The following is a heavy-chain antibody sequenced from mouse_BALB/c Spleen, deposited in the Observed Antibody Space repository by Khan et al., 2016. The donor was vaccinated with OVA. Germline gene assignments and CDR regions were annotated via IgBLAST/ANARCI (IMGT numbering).Heavy chain of an antibody. J-gene: IGHJ3*01. CDR2: IWSAGST. V-gene: IGHV2-2*02. D-gene: IGHD2-4*01. Sequence: QVQLKQSGPGLVQPSQSLSITCTVSGFSLNNYSVHWVRQSPGQGLEWLGIIWSAGSTDYNAAFISRLTISKDNSRSQVFFTMNSLQPNDTAIYYCARRWYDYGRGALFAYWGQGTLVTVSA. CDR3: ARRWYDYGRGALFAY. CDR1: GFSLNNYS.